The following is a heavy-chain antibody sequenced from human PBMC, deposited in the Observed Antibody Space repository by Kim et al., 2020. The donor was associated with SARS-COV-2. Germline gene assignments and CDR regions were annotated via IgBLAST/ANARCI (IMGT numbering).Heavy chain of an antibody. CDR2: ISYDGSNK. V-gene: IGHV3-30*18. CDR1: GFTFSSYG. Sequence: GGSLRLSCAASGFTFSSYGMHWVRQAPGKGLEWVAVISYDGSNKYYADSVKGRFTISRDNSKNTLYLQMNSLRAEDTAVYYCAKDGPAMGPDYYYYGMDVWGQGPRSPSP. J-gene: IGHJ6*02. CDR3: AKDGPAMGPDYYYYGMDV. D-gene: IGHD5-18*01.